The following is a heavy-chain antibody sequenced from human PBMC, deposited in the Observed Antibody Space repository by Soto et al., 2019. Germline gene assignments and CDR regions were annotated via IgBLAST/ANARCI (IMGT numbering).Heavy chain of an antibody. CDR2: IYPGDSDT. J-gene: IGHJ6*02. CDR3: ARTSAAGEYYYGMDV. D-gene: IGHD6-13*01. CDR1: GYSFTSYW. V-gene: IGHV5-51*01. Sequence: EVQLVQSGAEVKKPGESLKISCKGSGYSFTSYWIAWVRQMPGKGLEWMGIIYPGDSDTRYSPSFQGQVTISADKSISTAYLQWSSLKASDTPMYYCARTSAAGEYYYGMDVWGQGTTVTVSS.